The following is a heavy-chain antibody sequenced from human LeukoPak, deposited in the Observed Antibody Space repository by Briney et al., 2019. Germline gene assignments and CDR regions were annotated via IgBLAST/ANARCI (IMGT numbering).Heavy chain of an antibody. J-gene: IGHJ4*02. CDR1: GFTFSSYW. Sequence: PGGSLRLSCAASGFTFSSYWMHWVRQAPGKGLVWVSRINSDGSSTSYADSVKGRFTISRDNAKNTLYLQMNSLRAEDTAVYYCAKDRYSGLNTIDYWGQGTLVTVSS. D-gene: IGHD6-13*01. CDR2: INSDGSST. V-gene: IGHV3-74*01. CDR3: AKDRYSGLNTIDY.